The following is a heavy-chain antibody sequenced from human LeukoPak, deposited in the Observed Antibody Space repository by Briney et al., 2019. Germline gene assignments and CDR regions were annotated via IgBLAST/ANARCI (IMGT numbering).Heavy chain of an antibody. CDR3: ARVGDIVAWGGYYYYMDV. Sequence: GSVKVSCKASGYTFTGYYMHWVRQAPGQGLEWMGWINPNSGGTYYAQKFQGRVTMTRDTSISTAYMELSRLRSDDTAVYYCARVGDIVAWGGYYYYMDVWGKGTTVTISS. CDR1: GYTFTGYY. V-gene: IGHV1-2*02. J-gene: IGHJ6*03. CDR2: INPNSGGT. D-gene: IGHD5-12*01.